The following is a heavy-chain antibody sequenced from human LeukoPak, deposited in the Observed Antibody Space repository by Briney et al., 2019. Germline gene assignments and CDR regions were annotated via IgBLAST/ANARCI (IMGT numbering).Heavy chain of an antibody. CDR1: GFTFSSYG. Sequence: GGSLRLSCVVSGFTFSSYGMSWVRQAPGKGLEWVSTISGGGGSIYYADSVKGRFTISRDNSKNTLYLQMNSLRAEDTAVYYCARDSSGYYYKGWFDPWGQGTLVTVSS. CDR2: ISGGGGSI. CDR3: ARDSSGYYYKGWFDP. J-gene: IGHJ5*02. V-gene: IGHV3-23*01. D-gene: IGHD3-22*01.